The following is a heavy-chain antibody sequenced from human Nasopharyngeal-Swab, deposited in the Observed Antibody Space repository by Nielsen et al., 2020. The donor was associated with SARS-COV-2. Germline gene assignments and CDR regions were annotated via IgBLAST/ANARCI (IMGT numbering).Heavy chain of an antibody. CDR1: GRSISNYY. Sequence: SETLSLTCTVYGRSISNYYWSWIRQPPGKGLEWIGYMSYSGSTNYNPSLKSRVTLSLDTSKNQVSLKLNSVTAADTAVYYCARHDFNNYKINYWGQGTLVTVSS. V-gene: IGHV4-59*01. CDR2: MSYSGST. CDR3: ARHDFNNYKINY. J-gene: IGHJ4*02. D-gene: IGHD4-11*01.